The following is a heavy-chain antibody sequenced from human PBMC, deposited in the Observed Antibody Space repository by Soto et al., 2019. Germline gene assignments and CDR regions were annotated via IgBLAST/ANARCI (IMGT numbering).Heavy chain of an antibody. V-gene: IGHV4-59*11. CDR2: VYYSGGT. Sequence: QVQLQESGPGLVKPSETLSLTCTVAGGSLTDHYWNWFRQSPGKGLHWIGYVYYSGGTNYNPSLKSRVTMSLDTSKNQFSLNLRSVTAAETAVYYCARGNDWKSSTFDIWGQGTMVSVSS. D-gene: IGHD2-21*01. CDR3: ARGNDWKSSTFDI. CDR1: GGSLTDHY. J-gene: IGHJ3*02.